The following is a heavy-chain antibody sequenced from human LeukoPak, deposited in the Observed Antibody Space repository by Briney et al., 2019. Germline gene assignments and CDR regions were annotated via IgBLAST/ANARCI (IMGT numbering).Heavy chain of an antibody. J-gene: IGHJ6*03. CDR1: GGSIRCYY. V-gene: IGHV4-4*07. Sequence: SETLSLTCTVSGGSIRCYYWSRIRQPAAEGLEWIGRVYSSGGANYNPSLKSRVTMSVVTSKSQFSLHLSSVTAADTAVYYCARGYSSSWWDYMDVWGKGTTVTVSS. D-gene: IGHD6-13*01. CDR3: ARGYSSSWWDYMDV. CDR2: VYSSGGA.